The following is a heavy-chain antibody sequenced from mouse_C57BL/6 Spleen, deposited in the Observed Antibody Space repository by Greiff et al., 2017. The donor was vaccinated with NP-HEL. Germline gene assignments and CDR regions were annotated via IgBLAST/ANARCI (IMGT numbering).Heavy chain of an antibody. D-gene: IGHD2-3*01. J-gene: IGHJ2*01. Sequence: VQLQQSGAELVRPGASVTLSCKASGYTFTDYEMHWVKQTPVHGLEWIGAIDPETGGTAYNQKFKGKAILTADKSSSTAYMELRSLTSEDSAVYYCTRFYDGYLRYFDYWGQGTTLTVSS. CDR2: IDPETGGT. V-gene: IGHV1-15*01. CDR1: GYTFTDYE. CDR3: TRFYDGYLRYFDY.